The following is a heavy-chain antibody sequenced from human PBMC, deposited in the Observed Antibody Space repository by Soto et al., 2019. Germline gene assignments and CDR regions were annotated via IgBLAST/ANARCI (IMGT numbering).Heavy chain of an antibody. V-gene: IGHV1-18*01. CDR3: ARVRFGDPFDY. CDR2: VNPDNHNT. Sequence: GASVKVSCKVSGYRFPSYGINWVRQAPGQGLEWVGWVNPDNHNTNYAQNFQHRVSLTTDTSTNTAFLELRGLRSDGTAVYYCARVRFGDPFDYWGQGXLVTVYS. J-gene: IGHJ4*02. D-gene: IGHD3-16*01. CDR1: GYRFPSYG.